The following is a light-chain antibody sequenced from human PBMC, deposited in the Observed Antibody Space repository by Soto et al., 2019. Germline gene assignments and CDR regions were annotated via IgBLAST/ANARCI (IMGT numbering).Light chain of an antibody. J-gene: IGKJ4*01. V-gene: IGKV1-9*01. CDR3: QQLNSYPPI. CDR2: AAS. Sequence: DIQLTQSPSFLSASVGDRVTITCRASQGISSYLAWYQQKPGKAPKLLLYAASTLQSGVPSRFSGSGSGTEFALTISSLQPVDFATYYCQQLNSYPPIFGGGTKVEIK. CDR1: QGISSY.